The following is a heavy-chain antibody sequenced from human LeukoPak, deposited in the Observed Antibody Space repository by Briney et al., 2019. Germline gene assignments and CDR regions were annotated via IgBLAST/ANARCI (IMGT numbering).Heavy chain of an antibody. CDR1: GGSISSSSYY. Sequence: SETLSLTCTVSGGSISSSSYYWGWIRQPPGKGLEWIGSIYYSGSTYYNPSLKSRVTISVDTSKNQFSLKLSSVTAADTAVYYCATGIAAAGNYFDYWGQGTLVTVSS. J-gene: IGHJ4*02. V-gene: IGHV4-39*01. CDR2: IYYSGST. CDR3: ATGIAAAGNYFDY. D-gene: IGHD6-13*01.